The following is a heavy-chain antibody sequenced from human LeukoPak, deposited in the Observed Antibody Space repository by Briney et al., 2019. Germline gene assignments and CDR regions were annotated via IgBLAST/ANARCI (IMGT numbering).Heavy chain of an antibody. D-gene: IGHD3-10*01. Sequence: MPSETLSLTCAVYGGSFSGYYWSWIRQPPGKGLEWIGEINHSGSTNYNPSLKSRVTISVDTSKNQFFLKLSSVTAADTAVYYCARGLSPRINMVRGVRPPFRGVFDYWGQGTLVTVSS. V-gene: IGHV4-34*01. CDR3: ARGLSPRINMVRGVRPPFRGVFDY. CDR2: INHSGST. CDR1: GGSFSGYY. J-gene: IGHJ4*02.